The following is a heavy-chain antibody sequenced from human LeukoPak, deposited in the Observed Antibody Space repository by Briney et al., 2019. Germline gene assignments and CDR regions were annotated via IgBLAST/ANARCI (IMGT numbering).Heavy chain of an antibody. CDR2: IYYSGST. CDR1: GGSISSSSYY. D-gene: IGHD3-3*01. J-gene: IGHJ3*02. CDR3: ARDSSESGGGGYYIGDAFDI. Sequence: SETLSLTCTVSGGSISSSSYYWGWIRQPPGKGLEWIGSIYYSGSTYYNPSLKSRVTISVDTSKNQFSLKLSSVTAADTAVYYCARDSSESGGGGYYIGDAFDIWGQGTMVTVSS. V-gene: IGHV4-39*07.